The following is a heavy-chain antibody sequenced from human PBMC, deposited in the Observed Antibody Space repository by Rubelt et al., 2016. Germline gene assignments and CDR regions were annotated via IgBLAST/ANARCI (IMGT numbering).Heavy chain of an antibody. CDR3: VHRGYCSGGKCNPDY. J-gene: IGHJ4*02. CDR1: GGSFSGYY. Sequence: QVQLQQWGAGLLKPSETLSLTCAVYGGSFSGYYWSWIRQPPGKGLEWIGEINHSGSTNYNPSLKSRVTISVDTSKNQFSLKLGSVTAADTAVYYCVHRGYCSGGKCNPDYWGQGTLVTVSS. D-gene: IGHD2-15*01. V-gene: IGHV4-34*06. CDR2: INHSGST.